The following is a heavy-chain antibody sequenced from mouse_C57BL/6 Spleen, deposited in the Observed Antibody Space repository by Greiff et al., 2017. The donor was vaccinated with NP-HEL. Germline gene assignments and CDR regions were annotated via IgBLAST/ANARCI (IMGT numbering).Heavy chain of an antibody. J-gene: IGHJ2*01. CDR3: ARGGYGSSLYFDY. D-gene: IGHD1-1*01. CDR2: IFPGSGST. Sequence: QVQLQQSGPELVKPGASVKISCKASGYTFTDYYINWVKQRPGQGLEWIGWIFPGSGSTYYNEKFKGKATLTVDKSSSTAYMLLSSLTSEDSAVYSGARGGYGSSLYFDYWGQGTTLTVSS. CDR1: GYTFTDYY. V-gene: IGHV1-75*01.